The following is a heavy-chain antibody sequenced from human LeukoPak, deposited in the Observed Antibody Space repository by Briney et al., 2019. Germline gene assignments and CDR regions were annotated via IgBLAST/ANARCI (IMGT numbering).Heavy chain of an antibody. V-gene: IGHV3-23*01. Sequence: PGESLRLSCAASGFTFSSSAMSWVRQAPGKGLEWVSAITGSGGNTYYADSVKGRFTISRDNSRNTLYLQMDSLRAEDTAVFYCAKHLSVGSGYYFEYWGQGAPVTVSS. CDR2: ITGSGGNT. D-gene: IGHD3-22*01. J-gene: IGHJ4*02. CDR3: AKHLSVGSGYYFEY. CDR1: GFTFSSSA.